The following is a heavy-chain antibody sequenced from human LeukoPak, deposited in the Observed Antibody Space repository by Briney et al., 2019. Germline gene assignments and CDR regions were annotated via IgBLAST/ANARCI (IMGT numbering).Heavy chain of an antibody. CDR2: IRSKAYGGTT. Sequence: GGSLRLSCEGSGFTFSDHWMHWVRQAPGRGLEWVGFIRSKAYGGTTEYAASVKGRFTISRDDSKSIAYLQMDSLKTEDTAVYYCTRDYGDYKGDYWGQGTLVTVSS. V-gene: IGHV3-49*04. D-gene: IGHD4-17*01. J-gene: IGHJ4*02. CDR1: GFTFSDHW. CDR3: TRDYGDYKGDY.